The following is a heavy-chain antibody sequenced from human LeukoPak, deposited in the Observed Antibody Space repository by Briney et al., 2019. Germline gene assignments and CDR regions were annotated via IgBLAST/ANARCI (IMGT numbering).Heavy chain of an antibody. J-gene: IGHJ3*02. CDR3: ARDWRRYDILTGYGPNAFDI. Sequence: SETLSLTCAVYGGSFSGYYWSWIRQPAGKGLEWIGRIYTSGSTNYNPSLKSRVTISVDTSKNQFSLKLSSVTAADTAVYYCARDWRRYDILTGYGPNAFDIWGQGTMVTVSS. CDR2: IYTSGST. D-gene: IGHD3-9*01. CDR1: GGSFSGYY. V-gene: IGHV4-4*07.